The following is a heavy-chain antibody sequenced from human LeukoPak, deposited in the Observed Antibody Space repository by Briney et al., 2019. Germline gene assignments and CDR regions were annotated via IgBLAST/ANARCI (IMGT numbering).Heavy chain of an antibody. Sequence: SETLSLTCTVSGGSISSYYWSWIRQPPGKGLGWIGYIYYSGSTNYNPSLKSRVTISVDTSKNQFSLKLSSVTAADTAVYYCARDLRYCSSTSCLKYYYYGMDVWGQGTTVTVSS. D-gene: IGHD2-2*01. J-gene: IGHJ6*02. V-gene: IGHV4-59*01. CDR3: ARDLRYCSSTSCLKYYYYGMDV. CDR2: IYYSGST. CDR1: GGSISSYY.